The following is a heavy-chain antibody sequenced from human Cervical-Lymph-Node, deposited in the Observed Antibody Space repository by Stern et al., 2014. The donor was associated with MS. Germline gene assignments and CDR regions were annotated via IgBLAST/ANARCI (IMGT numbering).Heavy chain of an antibody. CDR1: GFTFSNYG. D-gene: IGHD6-19*01. J-gene: IGHJ5*02. CDR2: IWSDGSNK. V-gene: IGHV3-33*01. Sequence: DQLVESGGGVVQPGRSLRLSCVASGFTFSNYGMHWARQAPGKGLEWVAFIWSDGSNKYHADSVKGRFTISRDNSQNTLYLQMNSVRAEDTAVYYCARAVQLKSAHNWFDPWGQGTLVTVSS. CDR3: ARAVQLKSAHNWFDP.